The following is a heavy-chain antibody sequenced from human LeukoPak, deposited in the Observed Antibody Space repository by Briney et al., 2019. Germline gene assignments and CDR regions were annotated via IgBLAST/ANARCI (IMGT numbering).Heavy chain of an antibody. CDR3: TRVKYSGVGGRFDAFDI. J-gene: IGHJ3*02. Sequence: GGSLRLSCTASGLIFGEYAVSWFRQAPGKGLEWVGFIRSKPYGGTTESAASVKGRFSISRDDSNSIAYLQMNSLRTEDTAVYYCTRVKYSGVGGRFDAFDIWGQGTMVTVSS. CDR2: IRSKPYGGTT. V-gene: IGHV3-49*03. CDR1: GLIFGEYA. D-gene: IGHD2-8*01.